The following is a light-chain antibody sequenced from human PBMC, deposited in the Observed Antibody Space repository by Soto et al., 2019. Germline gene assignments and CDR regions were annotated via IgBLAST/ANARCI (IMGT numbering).Light chain of an antibody. Sequence: DMQMTQSPSSLSASVGDRVTITYRASQGISNYLAWYQQKPGKVPKVLIYAASTLQSGVPSRFSGNGSGTDFTFTISSLQPEDVASYYCQKSKTVPRTFGQGTKVEIK. CDR1: QGISNY. CDR2: AAS. J-gene: IGKJ1*01. V-gene: IGKV1-27*01. CDR3: QKSKTVPRT.